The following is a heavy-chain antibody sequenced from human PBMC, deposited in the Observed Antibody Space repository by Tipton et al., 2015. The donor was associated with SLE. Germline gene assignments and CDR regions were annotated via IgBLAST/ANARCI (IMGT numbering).Heavy chain of an antibody. D-gene: IGHD6-13*01. CDR1: GGSITSHY. CDR2: ILYSGDT. CDR3: ARSSWYSSSPSEY. J-gene: IGHJ4*02. V-gene: IGHV4-59*11. Sequence: TLSLTCTVSGGSITSHYWSWIRQPPGKGLEWIGNILYSGDTNYNPSLKSRVTISLDTSRKQFSLSLNSVTAADTAVYYCARSSWYSSSPSEYWGQGTLVTVSS.